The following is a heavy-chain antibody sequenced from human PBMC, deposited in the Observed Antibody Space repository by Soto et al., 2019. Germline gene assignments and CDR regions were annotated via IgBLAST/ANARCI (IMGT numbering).Heavy chain of an antibody. CDR1: GYTFTSYG. D-gene: IGHD6-19*01. CDR3: ARDNSGWSDY. CDR2: INAYNGNT. Sequence: ASVKVSCKASGYTFTSYGISWVRQAPGQRLEWMGWINAYNGNTIYLQKLQGRVTMTRDTSANTAYMELSSLRSEDTAVYYCARDNSGWSDYWGQGTLVTVSS. J-gene: IGHJ4*02. V-gene: IGHV1-18*01.